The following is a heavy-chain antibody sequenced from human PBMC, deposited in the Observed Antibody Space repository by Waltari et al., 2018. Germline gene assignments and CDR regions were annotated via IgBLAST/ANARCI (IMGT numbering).Heavy chain of an antibody. D-gene: IGHD3-16*01. V-gene: IGHV3-15*02. CDR2: IKGKIDGGTT. CDR3: VRDRWGEFIQ. CDR1: GFASGNAW. J-gene: IGHJ1*01. Sequence: QQVQPGGTLVKPGGSLSLSCKAPGFASGNAWMSWVRQVPGKGLEWLGRIKGKIDGGTTVYSAPVKGRFTISRDDSGNTLFLQMNSLKIEDTAVYYCVRDRWGEFIQWGQGTLVGVSS.